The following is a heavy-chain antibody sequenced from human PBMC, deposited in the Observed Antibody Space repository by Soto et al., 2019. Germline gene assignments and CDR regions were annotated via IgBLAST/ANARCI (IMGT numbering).Heavy chain of an antibody. Sequence: GSLRLSCAASGFTFSSYWMSWVRQAPGKGLEWVANIKQDGSEKYYVDSVKGRFTISRDNAKNSLYLQMNSLRAEDTAVYYCARDFWSPVDAFDIWGQGTMVTVSS. CDR1: GFTFSSYW. CDR3: ARDFWSPVDAFDI. CDR2: IKQDGSEK. J-gene: IGHJ3*02. D-gene: IGHD3-3*01. V-gene: IGHV3-7*03.